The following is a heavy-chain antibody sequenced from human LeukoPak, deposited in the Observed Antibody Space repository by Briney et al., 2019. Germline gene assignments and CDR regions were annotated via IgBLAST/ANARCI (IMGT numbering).Heavy chain of an antibody. CDR1: GFTFSSYA. D-gene: IGHD3-22*01. Sequence: GGSLRLSCAASGFTFSSYAMSWVRQAPGKGLEWVSAISGSGGSTYYADSVKGRFTISRDNSKNTLYLQMNSLRAEDTAVYYCAKDYDSSGYLYNWFDPWCQGTLVTVSS. J-gene: IGHJ5*02. V-gene: IGHV3-23*01. CDR2: ISGSGGST. CDR3: AKDYDSSGYLYNWFDP.